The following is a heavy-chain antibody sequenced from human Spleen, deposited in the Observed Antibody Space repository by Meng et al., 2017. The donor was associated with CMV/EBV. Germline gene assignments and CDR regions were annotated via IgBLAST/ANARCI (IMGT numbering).Heavy chain of an antibody. CDR1: GYSFTSYW. CDR3: ARHPTKQLGGYYYYYGMDV. Sequence: GESLKISCKGSGYSFTSYWIGWVRQMPGKGLEWMGIIYPGDSDTRYSPSFQGQVTISADKSISTAYLQWSSLKASDTAMYYCARHPTKQLGGYYYYYGMDVWGQGTTVTVSS. D-gene: IGHD6-6*01. V-gene: IGHV5-51*01. CDR2: IYPGDSDT. J-gene: IGHJ6*02.